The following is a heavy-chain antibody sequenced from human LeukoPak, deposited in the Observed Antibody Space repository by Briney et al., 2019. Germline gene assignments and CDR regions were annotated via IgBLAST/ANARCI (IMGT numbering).Heavy chain of an antibody. CDR2: ISSSSSYT. V-gene: IGHV3-21*01. CDR3: ARGSGYSFDY. D-gene: IGHD3-3*01. Sequence: PGGSLRLSCAASGFTFSSYTMNWVRQAPGKGLEWVSSISSSSSYTYYADSVKGRFTISRDNAKNSLYLQMNSLRAEDTAVYYCARGSGYSFDYWGQGTLVTVSS. J-gene: IGHJ4*02. CDR1: GFTFSSYT.